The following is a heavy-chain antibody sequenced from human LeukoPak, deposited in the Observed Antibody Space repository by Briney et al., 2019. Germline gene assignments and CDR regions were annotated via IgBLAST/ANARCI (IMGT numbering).Heavy chain of an antibody. J-gene: IGHJ4*02. CDR1: GGTFSSYA. Sequence: ASVKVSCKASGGTFSSYAISWVRQAPGQGLEWMGGIIPIFGTANYAQKFQGRVTMTRDTSISTAYMELRSLRSDDTAVYYCATGYGPEHFDYWGQGTLVTVSS. V-gene: IGHV1-69*05. CDR3: ATGYGPEHFDY. D-gene: IGHD5-18*01. CDR2: IIPIFGTA.